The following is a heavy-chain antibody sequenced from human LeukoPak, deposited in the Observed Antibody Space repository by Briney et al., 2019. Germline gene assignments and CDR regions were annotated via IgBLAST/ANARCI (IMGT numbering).Heavy chain of an antibody. CDR3: ARGFRSTMVRGGTKTPFDY. CDR2: INHSGST. D-gene: IGHD3-10*01. Sequence: SETLSLTCAVYGGSFSGYYWGWIRQPPGKGLEWIGEINHSGSTNYNPSLKSRVTISVDTSKNQFSLKLSSVTAADTAVYYCARGFRSTMVRGGTKTPFDYWGQGTLVTVSS. J-gene: IGHJ4*02. V-gene: IGHV4-34*01. CDR1: GGSFSGYY.